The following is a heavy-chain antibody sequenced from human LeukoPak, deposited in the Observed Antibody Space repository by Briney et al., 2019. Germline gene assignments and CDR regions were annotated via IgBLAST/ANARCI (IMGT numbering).Heavy chain of an antibody. Sequence: SETLSLTCTVSGGSISSYYWSWIRQLPGKGLEWIGYIYYSGSTNYNPSLKSRVTISVDTSKNQFSLKLSSVTAADTAVYYCASRTADYCSGSSKFDYWGQGTLVTVSS. CDR3: ASRTADYCSGSSKFDY. CDR2: IYYSGST. D-gene: IGHD3-10*01. CDR1: GGSISSYY. J-gene: IGHJ4*02. V-gene: IGHV4-59*01.